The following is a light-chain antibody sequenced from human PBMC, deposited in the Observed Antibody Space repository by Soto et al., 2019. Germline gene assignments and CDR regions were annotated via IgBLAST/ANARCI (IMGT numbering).Light chain of an antibody. J-gene: IGKJ1*01. CDR3: QQYGSSGT. Sequence: ETVLTQSPGPLSLSPGERATLSCRASQSVSSNLAWYQQKPGQAPRILIYGASNRATGIPDRFSGSGSGTDFTLTISRREPEDFAVYYCQQYGSSGTLGQGTKVDIK. V-gene: IGKV3-20*01. CDR2: GAS. CDR1: QSVSSN.